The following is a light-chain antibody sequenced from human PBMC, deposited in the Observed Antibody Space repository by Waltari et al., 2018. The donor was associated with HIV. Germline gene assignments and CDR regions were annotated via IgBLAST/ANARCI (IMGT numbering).Light chain of an antibody. CDR2: DNA. V-gene: IGLV1-51*01. J-gene: IGLJ3*02. CDR1: SSTIGKNY. CDR3: GTWDNSLSAWV. Sequence: QSVLTQPPSVSAAPGQKVTISCSGRSSTIGKNYVSWYQQLPGTAPKLVINDNAKRPSGIPDRFSGAKSGTSATLGITGLQTGDEADYYCGTWDNSLSAWVFGGGTKLTVL.